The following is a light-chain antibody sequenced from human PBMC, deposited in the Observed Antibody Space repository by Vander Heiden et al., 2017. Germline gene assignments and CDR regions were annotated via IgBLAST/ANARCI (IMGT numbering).Light chain of an antibody. CDR2: DAS. V-gene: IGKV1-39*01. Sequence: DIQMTQSPSSLSASIGDRVTITCRASQTIITFLNWYQKKPGKAPKLLVYDASKLQSGVPSRFSGSGSGTEFTRTISSLQPEDFATYYCQQTDNAWTFGQGTKVDMK. CDR3: QQTDNAWT. J-gene: IGKJ1*01. CDR1: QTIITF.